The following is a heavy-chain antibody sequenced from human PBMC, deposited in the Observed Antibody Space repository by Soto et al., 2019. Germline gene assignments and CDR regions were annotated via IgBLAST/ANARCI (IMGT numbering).Heavy chain of an antibody. CDR2: ISYDGSNK. CDR3: AKDRGSGSYLKYYYYYYMDV. D-gene: IGHD3-10*01. V-gene: IGHV3-30*18. CDR1: GFTFSSYG. J-gene: IGHJ6*03. Sequence: QVQLVESGGGVVQPGRSLRLSCAASGFTFSSYGMHWVRQAPGKGLEWVAVISYDGSNKYYADSVKGRFTISRDNSKNTLYLQMNSLRAEDTAVYYCAKDRGSGSYLKYYYYYYMDVWGKGTTVTVSS.